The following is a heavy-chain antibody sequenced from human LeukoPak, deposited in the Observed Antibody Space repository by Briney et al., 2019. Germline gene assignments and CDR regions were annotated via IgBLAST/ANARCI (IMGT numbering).Heavy chain of an antibody. CDR1: GGSISSSSYY. J-gene: IGHJ4*02. Sequence: SETLSLTCTVSGGSISSSSYYWSWIRQPPGKGLEWIGYIYYSGSTNYNPSLKSRVTISVDTSKNQFSLKLSSVTAADTAVYYCARHPTPGFEYFDYWGQGTLVTVSS. V-gene: IGHV4-61*05. CDR2: IYYSGST. D-gene: IGHD3-10*01. CDR3: ARHPTPGFEYFDY.